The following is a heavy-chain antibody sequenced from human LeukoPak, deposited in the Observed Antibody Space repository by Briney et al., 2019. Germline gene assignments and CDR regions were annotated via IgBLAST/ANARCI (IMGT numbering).Heavy chain of an antibody. CDR1: GGSISSGDYY. D-gene: IGHD3-10*01. V-gene: IGHV4-30-4*01. CDR2: IYYSGST. CDR3: AREAAGSGSYYADPYYFDY. J-gene: IGHJ4*02. Sequence: SQTLSLTCTVSGGSISSGDYYWRWIRQPPGKGLEWIGYIYYSGSTYYNPSLKSRVTISVDTSKNQFSLKLSSVTAADTAVYYCAREAAGSGSYYADPYYFDYWGQGTLVTVSS.